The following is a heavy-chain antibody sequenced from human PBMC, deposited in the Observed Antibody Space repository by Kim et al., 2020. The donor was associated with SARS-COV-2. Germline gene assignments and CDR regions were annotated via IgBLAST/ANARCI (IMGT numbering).Heavy chain of an antibody. CDR1: GDSVSSDSAA. J-gene: IGHJ4*02. CDR2: TFYRSKWSKWYY. D-gene: IGHD6-19*01. CDR3: VGGGGWSI. V-gene: IGHV6-1*01. Sequence: SQTLSLTCAISGDSVSSDSAAWNWIRQSPSRGLEWLGRTFYRSKWSKWYYDLALPVKGRITINPDTSKNQVYLQLNSVTTEDTAVYYCVGGGGWSIWGQGTLVTVSS.